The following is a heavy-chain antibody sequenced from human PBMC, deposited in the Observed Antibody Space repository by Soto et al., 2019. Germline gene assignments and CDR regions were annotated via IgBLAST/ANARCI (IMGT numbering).Heavy chain of an antibody. J-gene: IGHJ6*03. Sequence: GGSLRLSCAASGFTFSSYGMHWVRQAPGKGLEWVAVISYDGSNKYYADSVKGRFTISRDNSKNTLYLQMNSLRAEDTAVYYCAKNLAAAGHYYYYYMDVWGKGTTVTVSS. D-gene: IGHD6-13*01. CDR3: AKNLAAAGHYYYYYMDV. CDR1: GFTFSSYG. V-gene: IGHV3-30*18. CDR2: ISYDGSNK.